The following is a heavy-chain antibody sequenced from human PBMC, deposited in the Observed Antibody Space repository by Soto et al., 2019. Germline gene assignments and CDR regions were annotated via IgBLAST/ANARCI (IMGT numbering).Heavy chain of an antibody. D-gene: IGHD7-27*01. CDR1: GDTFKNCV. CDR2: IIPLFGTT. J-gene: IGHJ6*02. CDR3: AAELGFGKLAVV. V-gene: IGHV1-69*01. Sequence: QVQVVQSGVEVRRPGSSVKVSCKASGDTFKNCVISWVRQAPGQGLEWMGGIIPLFGTTDFAQRFKGRLTITTDESTTTAYMELSRLRSEDKATYYGAAELGFGKLAVVWGQGTTVIVSS.